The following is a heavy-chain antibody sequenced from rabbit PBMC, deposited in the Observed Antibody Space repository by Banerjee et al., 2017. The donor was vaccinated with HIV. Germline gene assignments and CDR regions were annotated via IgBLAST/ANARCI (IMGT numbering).Heavy chain of an antibody. Sequence: QEQLVESGGGLVKPGGTLTLTCKASGIDFRRYYMSWVRQAPGKGLEWIGAIYAGEASTDYASWVNGRFTISKTSSTTVTLQMTSLTAADTATYFCARNGVGTLGLWGQGTLVTVS. CDR2: IYAGEAST. CDR1: GIDFRRYYM. J-gene: IGHJ3*01. V-gene: IGHV1S45*01. D-gene: IGHD2-1*01. CDR3: ARNGVGTLGL.